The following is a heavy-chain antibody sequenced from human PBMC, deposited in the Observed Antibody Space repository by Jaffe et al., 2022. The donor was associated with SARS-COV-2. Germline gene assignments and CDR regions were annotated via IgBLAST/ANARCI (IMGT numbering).Heavy chain of an antibody. CDR1: GYTFTNYG. D-gene: IGHD3-10*01. CDR3: ARAPMVLLTFWFDP. CDR2: ISGYNGNT. V-gene: IGHV1-18*01. Sequence: HVEVVQSGAEVKKPGASVKVSCKTSGYTFTNYGISWVRQAPGQGLEWMGWISGYNGNTKYAQKFQDRVTMTTDTSTSTAYMELRSLRSDDTAVYYCARAPMVLLTFWFDPWGQGTLVTVSS. J-gene: IGHJ5*02.